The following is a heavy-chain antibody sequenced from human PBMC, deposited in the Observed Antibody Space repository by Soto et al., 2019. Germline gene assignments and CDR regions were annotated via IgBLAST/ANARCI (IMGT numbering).Heavy chain of an antibody. Sequence: ASVKVSCKASGYTFTSYGISWVRQAPGQGLEWMGWISAYNGNTNYAQKLQGRVTMTTDTSTSTAYMELRSLRSDDTAVYYCARDFFTIFGVVIIRYYYGMDVWGQGTTVTVSS. CDR3: ARDFFTIFGVVIIRYYYGMDV. D-gene: IGHD3-3*01. V-gene: IGHV1-18*01. CDR1: GYTFTSYG. CDR2: ISAYNGNT. J-gene: IGHJ6*02.